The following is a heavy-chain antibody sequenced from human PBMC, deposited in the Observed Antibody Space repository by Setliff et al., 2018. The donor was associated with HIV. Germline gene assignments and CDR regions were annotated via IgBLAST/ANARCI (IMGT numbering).Heavy chain of an antibody. CDR3: TRHLVTAIQGSYYMDV. Sequence: GGSLRLSCAASGFTFSGSAMHWVRQASGQGLEWVGRIRSKANSYATAYAASVKGRFTISRDDSKNTAYLQMNSLKTEDTAVYYCTRHLVTAIQGSYYMDVWGKGTTVTVSS. D-gene: IGHD2-21*02. J-gene: IGHJ6*03. CDR1: GFTFSGSA. CDR2: IRSKANSYAT. V-gene: IGHV3-73*01.